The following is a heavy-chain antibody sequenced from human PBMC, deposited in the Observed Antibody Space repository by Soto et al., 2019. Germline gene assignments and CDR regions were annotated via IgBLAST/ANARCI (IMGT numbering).Heavy chain of an antibody. CDR3: AQNLYYYDSSGYGI. D-gene: IGHD3-22*01. V-gene: IGHV4-59*01. Sequence: QVQLQESGPGLVKPSETLSLTCTVSGGSISSYYWSWIRQPPGKGLEWSGYIYYRGSTNYNPSLKSRLTISVDTSKNQFSLKLSSVTAADTAVYYCAQNLYYYDSSGYGIWGHGTMVTVSS. J-gene: IGHJ3*02. CDR1: GGSISSYY. CDR2: IYYRGST.